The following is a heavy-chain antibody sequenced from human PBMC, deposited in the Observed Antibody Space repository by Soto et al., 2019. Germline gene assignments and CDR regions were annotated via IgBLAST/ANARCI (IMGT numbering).Heavy chain of an antibody. J-gene: IGHJ3*02. CDR1: GYSFTSYW. Sequence: LGESLKISCKGSGYSFTSYWIGWVRQMPGKGLEWMGIIYPGDSDTRYSPSFQGQVTISADKSISTAYLQWSSLKASDTAMYYCASLEDSSGYYGAFDIWGQGTMVTVSS. CDR3: ASLEDSSGYYGAFDI. CDR2: IYPGDSDT. V-gene: IGHV5-51*01. D-gene: IGHD3-22*01.